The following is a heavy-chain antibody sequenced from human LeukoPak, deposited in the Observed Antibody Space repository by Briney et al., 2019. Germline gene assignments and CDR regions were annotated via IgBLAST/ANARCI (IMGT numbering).Heavy chain of an antibody. CDR3: ARRSGYSYASYYFDY. CDR1: GGSISSSSYY. J-gene: IGHJ4*02. CDR2: IYYSGST. V-gene: IGHV4-39*01. Sequence: PSETLSLTRTVSGGSISSSSYYWGWIRQPPGKGLEWIGSIYYSGSTYYNPSLKSRVTISVDTSKNQFSLKLSSVTAADTAVYYCARRSGYSYASYYFDYWGQGTLVTVSS. D-gene: IGHD5-18*01.